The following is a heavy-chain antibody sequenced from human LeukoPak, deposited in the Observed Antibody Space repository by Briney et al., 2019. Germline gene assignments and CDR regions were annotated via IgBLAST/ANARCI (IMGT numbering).Heavy chain of an antibody. CDR2: IFYSGST. CDR1: GGSISTSSYY. J-gene: IGHJ4*02. CDR3: ARRRYYYGSGSYYSPFDY. Sequence: PSETLSLTCTVSGGSISTSSYYWGWVRQPPGKGLEWIGNIFYSGSTYYSPSLKSRVTISLDTSRNQFSLKLNSVTAADTAAYYCARRRYYYGSGSYYSPFDYWGQGTLVTVSS. V-gene: IGHV4-39*07. D-gene: IGHD3-10*01.